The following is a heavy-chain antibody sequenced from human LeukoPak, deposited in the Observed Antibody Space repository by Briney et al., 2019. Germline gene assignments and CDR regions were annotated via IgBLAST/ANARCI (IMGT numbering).Heavy chain of an antibody. CDR3: AKNGDRGAYCTGGTCYPYFYYYMDV. Sequence: GGSLRLSCAASGITLSSYGMSWVRQAPGKGLEWVSSISSTGGTTYYADSVKGRFTISRDNSKNTLYLQMNSLRAEDTAIYYCAKNGDRGAYCTGGTCYPYFYYYMDVWGKGTTVTI. CDR2: ISSTGGTT. D-gene: IGHD2-15*01. J-gene: IGHJ6*03. V-gene: IGHV3-23*01. CDR1: GITLSSYG.